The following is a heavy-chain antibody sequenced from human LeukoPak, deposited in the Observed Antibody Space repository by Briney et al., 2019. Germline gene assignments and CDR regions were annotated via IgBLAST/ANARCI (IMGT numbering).Heavy chain of an antibody. V-gene: IGHV1-2*02. CDR3: ASESIAVAGTSDYYYYYGMDV. D-gene: IGHD6-19*01. CDR2: INPNSGGT. CDR1: GYTFTGYY. Sequence: ASVTVSCTASGYTFTGYYMHWVRQPPGQGLEWMGWINPNSGGTNYAQKFQGRVTMTRDTSISTAYMELSRLRSDDTAVYYCASESIAVAGTSDYYYYYGMDVWGQGTTVTVSS. J-gene: IGHJ6*02.